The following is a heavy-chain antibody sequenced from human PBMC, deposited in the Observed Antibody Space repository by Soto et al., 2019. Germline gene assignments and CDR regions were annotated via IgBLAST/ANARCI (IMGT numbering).Heavy chain of an antibody. CDR2: ISYDGSNK. V-gene: IGHV3-30*18. Sequence: PGGSLRLSCAASGFTFSSYGMHWVRQAPGKGLEWVAVISYDGSNKYYADFVKGRFTISRDNSKNTLYLQMNSLRAEDTAVYYCAKEGVEDGGGGYYYGMDVWGQGTTVTVSS. CDR1: GFTFSSYG. J-gene: IGHJ6*02. D-gene: IGHD2-15*01. CDR3: AKEGVEDGGGGYYYGMDV.